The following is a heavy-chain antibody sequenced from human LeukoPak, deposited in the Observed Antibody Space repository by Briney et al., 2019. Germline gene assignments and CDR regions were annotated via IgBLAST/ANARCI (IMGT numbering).Heavy chain of an antibody. CDR3: ASGGSYFRY. CDR1: GFTFSSYW. V-gene: IGHV3-7*05. J-gene: IGHJ4*02. Sequence: GGSLRLSCEGSGFTFSSYWMSWVRQAPGKGLEWVANIKQDGSEKYYVDSVKGRFTISRDNAKNSLFLQMNSLRADDTAVYYCASGGSYFRYWGQGTLVTVSS. CDR2: IKQDGSEK.